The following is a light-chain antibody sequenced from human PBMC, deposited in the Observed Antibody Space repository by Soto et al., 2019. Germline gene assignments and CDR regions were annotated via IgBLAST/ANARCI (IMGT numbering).Light chain of an antibody. Sequence: ETLMTQSPATLSVSPGERATLSCRASRRVNSNLAWYQKESGQPPRLLVFGASTRATGVPARFSGSGSGTEFTLTISGLQSEDFAVYFCQQYASWPRTFAGVTKVDI. CDR2: GAS. V-gene: IGKV3-15*01. CDR1: RRVNSN. J-gene: IGKJ4*02. CDR3: QQYASWPRT.